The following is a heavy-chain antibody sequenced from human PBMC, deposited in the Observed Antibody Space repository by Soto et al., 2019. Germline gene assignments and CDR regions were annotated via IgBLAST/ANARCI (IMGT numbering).Heavy chain of an antibody. CDR1: GGTFSSYA. D-gene: IGHD3-22*01. Sequence: QVQLVQSGAEVKKPGSSVKVSCKASGGTFSSYAISWVRQAPGQGLEWMGGIIPIFGTANYAQKFQGRVTMTADESTSTSYMELSSLRSEDTAVYYCARTTYYYDSSGYSPLRINPYWYFDLWGRGTLVTVSS. CDR3: ARTTYYYDSSGYSPLRINPYWYFDL. CDR2: IIPIFGTA. V-gene: IGHV1-69*12. J-gene: IGHJ2*01.